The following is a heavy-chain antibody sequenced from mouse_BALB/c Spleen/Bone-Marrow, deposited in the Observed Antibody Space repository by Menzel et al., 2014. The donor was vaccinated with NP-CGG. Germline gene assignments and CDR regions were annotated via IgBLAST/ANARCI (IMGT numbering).Heavy chain of an antibody. CDR1: GFTFSSYG. V-gene: IGHV5-6-3*01. J-gene: IGHJ3*01. D-gene: IGHD2-3*01. CDR2: INRNGGTN. CDR3: ARGVDDYSWFAY. Sequence: EVKLVESGGGLVQPGGSLKLSCTASGFTFSSYGLSWVRQTPDQRLELVATINRNGGTNSYPDSVKGRFTISRDNAKNALYLQMSSLKSEDTALYYCARGVDDYSWFAYWGQGTLVTVSA.